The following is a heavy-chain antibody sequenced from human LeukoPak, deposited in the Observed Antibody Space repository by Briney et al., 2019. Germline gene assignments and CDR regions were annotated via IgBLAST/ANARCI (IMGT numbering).Heavy chain of an antibody. Sequence: ASVKVSCKASGGTFSSYAISWVRQAPGQGLEWMGWISGYNYNTNYAQTFQGRVTMTTDTSTSTAYLELGSLRVDDTAVYYCARDRGSLAVGDSRTSDFWGQGTLVTVSS. V-gene: IGHV1-18*01. CDR3: ARDRGSLAVGDSRTSDF. CDR1: GGTFSSYA. J-gene: IGHJ4*02. D-gene: IGHD6-19*01. CDR2: ISGYNYNT.